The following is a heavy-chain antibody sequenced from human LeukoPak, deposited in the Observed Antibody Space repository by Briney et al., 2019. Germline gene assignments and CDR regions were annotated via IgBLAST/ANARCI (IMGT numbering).Heavy chain of an antibody. CDR2: TYYRSTWYN. V-gene: IGHV6-1*01. CDR3: ARRLTQYDCFDP. J-gene: IGHJ5*02. CDR1: GDIVSGNSVT. D-gene: IGHD2-2*01. Sequence: SQTLSLTCAISGDIVSGNSVTWNWIRQSPSRGLEWLGRTYYRSTWYNDYAVSVRGRITVNPDTSKNQFSLHLNSVTPEDTAVYYCARRLTQYDCFDPWGQGILVTVSS.